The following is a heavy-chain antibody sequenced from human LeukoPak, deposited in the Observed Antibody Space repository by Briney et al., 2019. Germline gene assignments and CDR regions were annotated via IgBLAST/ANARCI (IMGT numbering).Heavy chain of an antibody. V-gene: IGHV3-11*04. CDR1: GLTFNNAW. Sequence: GGSLRLSCAGSGLTFNNAWMSWVRQAPGKGLEWVSYITTSGTTTYYADSLKGRFTISRDNAKNSLYLQMNSLRAEDTAVYYCARVLFHSLAVFDYWGQGTLVTVSS. D-gene: IGHD2/OR15-2a*01. CDR3: ARVLFHSLAVFDY. CDR2: ITTSGTTT. J-gene: IGHJ4*02.